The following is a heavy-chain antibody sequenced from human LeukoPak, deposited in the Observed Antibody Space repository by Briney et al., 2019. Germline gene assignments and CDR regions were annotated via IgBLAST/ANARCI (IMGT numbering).Heavy chain of an antibody. Sequence: GGSLRLSCAASGFTFSDYSVHWVRQAPGKGLEWVSSISTSSTYIYYADSVKGRFTISRDNAKKSLSLQMNSLRAEDTAVYYCAREGRDGYNFYWYFDLWGRGTLVTVSS. V-gene: IGHV3-21*01. CDR1: GFTFSDYS. J-gene: IGHJ2*01. CDR3: AREGRDGYNFYWYFDL. CDR2: ISTSSTYI. D-gene: IGHD5-24*01.